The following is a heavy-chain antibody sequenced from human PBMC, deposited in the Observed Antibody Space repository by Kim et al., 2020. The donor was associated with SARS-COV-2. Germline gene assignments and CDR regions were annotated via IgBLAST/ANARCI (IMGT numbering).Heavy chain of an antibody. Sequence: GGSLRLSCAASGFTFSSYWMSWVRQAPGKGLEWVANIKQDGSEKYYVDSVKGRFTISRDNAKNSLYLQMNSLRAEDTAVYYCARATGYYKSRYFDYWGQGTLVTVSS. D-gene: IGHD3-9*01. V-gene: IGHV3-7*03. CDR2: IKQDGSEK. CDR1: GFTFSSYW. CDR3: ARATGYYKSRYFDY. J-gene: IGHJ4*02.